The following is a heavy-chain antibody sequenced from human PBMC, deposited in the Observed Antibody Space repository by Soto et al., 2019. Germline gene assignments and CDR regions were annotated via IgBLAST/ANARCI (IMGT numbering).Heavy chain of an antibody. J-gene: IGHJ3*02. D-gene: IGHD3-16*01. V-gene: IGHV3-53*04. CDR3: AGPGPLMGDGAFDI. CDR1: GFTVSSNY. Sequence: GGSLRLSCAASGFTVSSNYMSWVRQAPGKGLEWVSVIYSGGSTYYADSVKGRFTISRHNSKNTLYLQMNSLRAEDTAVYYCAGPGPLMGDGAFDIWGQGTMVTVSS. CDR2: IYSGGST.